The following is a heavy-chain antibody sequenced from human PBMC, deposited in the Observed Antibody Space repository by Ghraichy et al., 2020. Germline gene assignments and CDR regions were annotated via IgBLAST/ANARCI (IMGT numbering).Heavy chain of an antibody. J-gene: IGHJ4*02. Sequence: SVKVSCKASGGTFSRYAISSVRQAAGQGLEWMGRIIPILGIANYAQKFQGRVTITADKSTSTAYMELSSLRSEDTAVYYCASSRKYSGYDLGYWGQGTLVTVSS. CDR2: IIPILGIA. D-gene: IGHD5-12*01. CDR3: ASSRKYSGYDLGY. CDR1: GGTFSRYA. V-gene: IGHV1-69*04.